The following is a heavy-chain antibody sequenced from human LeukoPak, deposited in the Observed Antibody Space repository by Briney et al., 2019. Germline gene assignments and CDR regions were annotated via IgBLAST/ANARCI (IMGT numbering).Heavy chain of an antibody. CDR3: ARRDCDGGGCFEFLSLAFDS. CDR2: MNPNSGNT. CDR1: VYTFTNYD. J-gene: IGHJ4*02. Sequence: ASVKVSCKTSVYTFTNYDINWVRQTAGQGLEWMGWMNPNSGNTGYAQKLQGRVTMTRNTSIMTAYMELTSLTFEDTAVYYCARRDCDGGGCFEFLSLAFDSWGQGSLVTVSS. V-gene: IGHV1-8*01. D-gene: IGHD2-15*01.